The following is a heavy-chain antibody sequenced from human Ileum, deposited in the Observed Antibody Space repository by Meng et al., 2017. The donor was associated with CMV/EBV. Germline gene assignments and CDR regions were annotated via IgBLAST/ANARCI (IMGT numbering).Heavy chain of an antibody. J-gene: IGHJ4*02. CDR3: VSGNYGFDY. D-gene: IGHD4-17*01. V-gene: IGHV3-11*01. Sequence: LRHSCAASGFTLGAYYLAWVRQAPGKGLEWVSYITGSGNTIYYADSVKGRFTISRDNAKSSLYLEINSLRAEDTAVYYCVSGNYGFDYWGQGTLVTVSS. CDR2: ITGSGNTI. CDR1: GFTLGAYY.